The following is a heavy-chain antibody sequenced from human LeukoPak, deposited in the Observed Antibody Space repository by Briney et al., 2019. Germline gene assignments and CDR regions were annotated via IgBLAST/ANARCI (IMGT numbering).Heavy chain of an antibody. CDR1: GGSISSYY. D-gene: IGHD4-11*01. J-gene: IGHJ3*02. Sequence: SETLSLTCSVSGGSISSYYWSWLRQPPGKGLEWIGYIYYTGSTNHNTSLERRTTISIDSSKKQLSLKLRSVAAADTAVYYCARDRRESSKPNDAFDIWGQGTMVTVSS. V-gene: IGHV4-59*01. CDR2: IYYTGST. CDR3: ARDRRESSKPNDAFDI.